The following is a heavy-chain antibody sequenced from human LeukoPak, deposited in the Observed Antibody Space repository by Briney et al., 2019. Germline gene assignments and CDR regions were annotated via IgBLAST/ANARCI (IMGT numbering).Heavy chain of an antibody. CDR2: IKQDGSEK. CDR3: ARGGPPGYSSSWYSPYYYYGMDV. Sequence: GGSLRLSCAASGFTFSSYWMGWVRQAPGKGLEWVANIKQDGSEKYYVDSVKGRFTISRDNAKNSLYLQMNSLRAEDTAVYYCARGGPPGYSSSWYSPYYYYGMDVWGQGTTVTVSS. D-gene: IGHD6-13*01. V-gene: IGHV3-7*01. J-gene: IGHJ6*02. CDR1: GFTFSSYW.